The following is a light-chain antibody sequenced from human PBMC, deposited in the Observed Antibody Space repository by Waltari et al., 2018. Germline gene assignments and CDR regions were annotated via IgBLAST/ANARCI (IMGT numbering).Light chain of an antibody. CDR1: QSISGY. CDR2: AAS. J-gene: IGKJ1*01. Sequence: DIQMTQSPSSLSASVGDRVTIPCRASQSISGYLNWYQQKPGKAPNLLIYAASSLQSGVPSRFSGSGSGTDFTLTISSLQPEDFATYYCQQSYTTPWTFGQGTKVEIK. CDR3: QQSYTTPWT. V-gene: IGKV1-39*01.